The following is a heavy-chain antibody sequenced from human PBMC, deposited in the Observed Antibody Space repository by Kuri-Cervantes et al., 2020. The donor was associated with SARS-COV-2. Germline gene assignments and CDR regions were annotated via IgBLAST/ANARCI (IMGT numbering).Heavy chain of an antibody. J-gene: IGHJ4*02. D-gene: IGHD3-10*01. CDR3: AREYYSGSGRYYGAFDH. Sequence: ASVKVSCKASGYIFTSHNMHCVRQAPGQGLEWMGMLNPSGGSRINTQKFQGRLTMTRDTPTSTVYKELISLITDDTAVYYCAREYYSGSGRYYGAFDHWGQGTPVTVSS. CDR1: GYIFTSHN. CDR2: LNPSGGSR. V-gene: IGHV1-46*01.